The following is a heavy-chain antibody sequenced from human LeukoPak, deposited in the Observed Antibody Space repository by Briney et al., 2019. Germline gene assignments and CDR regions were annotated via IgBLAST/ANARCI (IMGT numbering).Heavy chain of an antibody. D-gene: IGHD6-6*01. CDR3: AREYSSSSTAFDI. CDR2: INHNRGST. V-gene: IGHV4-34*01. J-gene: IGHJ3*02. Sequence: PSETLSLTCAVYGGSFSDYYWSWIRQPPGKGLEWIGEINHNRGSTNYNPSLKTRVTISIHTSKNQSSLNLSSLTAADTAIYYCAREYSSSSTAFDIWGQGTMVTVSS. CDR1: GGSFSDYY.